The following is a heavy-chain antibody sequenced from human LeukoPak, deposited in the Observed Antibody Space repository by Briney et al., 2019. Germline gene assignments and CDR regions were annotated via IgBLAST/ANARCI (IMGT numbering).Heavy chain of an antibody. CDR2: ISGYNYKT. CDR3: ARDHEGSPFWRDAFDI. CDR1: GYTLSSYG. J-gene: IGHJ3*02. Sequence: ASVKVSCKAFGYTLSSYGISWRRQAPGQGLEWIGWISGYNYKTKYAQTFQGRVAMTIDTSTKTVSMELRILRSDDTAVYYCARDHEGSPFWRDAFDIWGQGTMVTVSS. V-gene: IGHV1-18*04. D-gene: IGHD3-3*01.